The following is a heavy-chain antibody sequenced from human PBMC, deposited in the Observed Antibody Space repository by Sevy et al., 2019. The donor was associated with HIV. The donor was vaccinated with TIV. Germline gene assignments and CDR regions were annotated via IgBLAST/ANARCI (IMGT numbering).Heavy chain of an antibody. CDR2: INHSGST. J-gene: IGHJ4*02. D-gene: IGHD1-7*01. CDR1: GGSFSGYY. CDR3: ARGGAYNWNYARYKYYFDY. Sequence: SETLSLTCAVYGGSFSGYYWSWIRQPPGKGLEWIGEINHSGSTNYNPSLKSRVTISVDTSKNQFSLKLSSVTAADTAVYYCARGGAYNWNYARYKYYFDYWGQGTLVTVSS. V-gene: IGHV4-34*01.